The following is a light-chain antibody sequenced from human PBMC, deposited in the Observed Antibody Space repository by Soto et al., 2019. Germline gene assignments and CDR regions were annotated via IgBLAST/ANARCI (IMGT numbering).Light chain of an antibody. V-gene: IGKV3-15*01. Sequence: EIVFTQSPGTLSVSPGERVILSCRASQSVNSNLAWYQQKPGQTPRLLISGASTRATGIPVRFSGSGSGTEFTLTISSLQSEDFAVYYCQQYHNWPLITFGQGTRLEIK. J-gene: IGKJ5*01. CDR1: QSVNSN. CDR2: GAS. CDR3: QQYHNWPLIT.